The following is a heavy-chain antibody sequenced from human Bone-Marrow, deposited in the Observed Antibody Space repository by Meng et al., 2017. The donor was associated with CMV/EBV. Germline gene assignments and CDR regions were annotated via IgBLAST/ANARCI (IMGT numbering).Heavy chain of an antibody. D-gene: IGHD2-2*01. CDR2: ISSSSSYI. CDR3: ASTVRGYCSSTSCYPRDYYYYYGMDV. Sequence: GESLKISCAASGFTFSSYSMNWVRQAPGKGLEWVSSISSSSSYIYYADSVKGRFTISRDNAKNSLYLQMNSLRAEDTAVYYCASTVRGYCSSTSCYPRDYYYYYGMDVWGQGTTVTVSS. V-gene: IGHV3-21*04. J-gene: IGHJ6*02. CDR1: GFTFSSYS.